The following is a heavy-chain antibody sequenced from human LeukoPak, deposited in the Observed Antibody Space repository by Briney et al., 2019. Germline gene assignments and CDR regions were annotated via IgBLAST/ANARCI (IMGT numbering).Heavy chain of an antibody. J-gene: IGHJ4*02. CDR3: ATETVDSPDY. V-gene: IGHV3-23*01. Sequence: PGGSLRLSCAASGFTFSSCGMHWVRQAPGKGLEWVSDISGSGVNTYYADSVKGRFTISRDNSKNTVYLQMQSLRAEDTALYYCATETVDSPDYWGQGTLVTVSS. D-gene: IGHD3-22*01. CDR2: ISGSGVNT. CDR1: GFTFSSCG.